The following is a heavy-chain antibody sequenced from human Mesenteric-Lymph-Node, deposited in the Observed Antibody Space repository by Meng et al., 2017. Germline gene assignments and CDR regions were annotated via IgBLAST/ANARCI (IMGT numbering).Heavy chain of an antibody. J-gene: IGHJ4*01. CDR1: GFTFSSYA. V-gene: IGHV3-30*01. Sequence: GGSLRLSCAASGFTFSSYAMHWVRQAPGKGLEWVAVISYDGSNKYYADSVKGRFTISRDNSKNTLYLQMNSLRAEDTAVYYCARDHSGYCSSTSCYIEGDFAYWGQGNQV. CDR2: ISYDGSNK. CDR3: ARDHSGYCSSTSCYIEGDFAY. D-gene: IGHD2-2*01.